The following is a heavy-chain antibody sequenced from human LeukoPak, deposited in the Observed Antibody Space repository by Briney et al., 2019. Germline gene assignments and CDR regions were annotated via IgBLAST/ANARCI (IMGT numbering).Heavy chain of an antibody. CDR3: AKPGRGYYYGSGSYPVAFDI. J-gene: IGHJ3*02. CDR2: IDPSDSYT. Sequence: KGGESLKISCKGSGYSFTSYWISWVRQMPGKGPEWMGRIDPSDSYTNNSPSFQGHVTISADKSISTACLQWSSLKASDTAMYYCAKPGRGYYYGSGSYPVAFDIWGQGTMVTVSS. D-gene: IGHD3-10*01. CDR1: GYSFTSYW. V-gene: IGHV5-10-1*01.